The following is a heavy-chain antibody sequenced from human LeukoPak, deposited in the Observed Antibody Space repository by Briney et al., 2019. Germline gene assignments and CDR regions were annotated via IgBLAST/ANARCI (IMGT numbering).Heavy chain of an antibody. CDR1: GGSISTYY. D-gene: IGHD6-13*01. Sequence: ETSETLSLTCSVSGGSISTYYWNWIRQPPGKGLEWIGHIYYSGSTNSNPSLKSRVSMSVDTSKNQFSLDLSSVTAADTAIYYCARYRGGSSWSNDAFDIWGQGTTVTVSS. CDR2: IYYSGST. CDR3: ARYRGGSSWSNDAFDI. V-gene: IGHV4-59*01. J-gene: IGHJ3*02.